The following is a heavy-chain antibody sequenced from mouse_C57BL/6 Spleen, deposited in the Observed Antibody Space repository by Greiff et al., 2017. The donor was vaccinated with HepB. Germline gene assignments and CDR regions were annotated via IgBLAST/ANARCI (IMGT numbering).Heavy chain of an antibody. V-gene: IGHV1-7*01. Sequence: QVQLQQSGAELAKPGASVKLSCKASGYTFTSYWMHWVKQRPGQGLEWIGYINPSSGYTKYNQKFKDKATLTADKSSSTAYMQLSSLTYEDSAVYYCAITTVVSYWYFDVWGTGTTVTVSS. CDR3: AITTVVSYWYFDV. CDR2: INPSSGYT. D-gene: IGHD1-1*01. CDR1: GYTFTSYW. J-gene: IGHJ1*03.